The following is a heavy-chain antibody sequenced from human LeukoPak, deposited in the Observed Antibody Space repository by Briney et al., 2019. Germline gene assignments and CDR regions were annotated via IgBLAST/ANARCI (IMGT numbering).Heavy chain of an antibody. D-gene: IGHD1-26*01. CDR3: AKPRDSIVGTTTPTRLATLDI. CDR2: ISTGGGST. V-gene: IGHV3-23*01. CDR1: GFTFSSYA. Sequence: PGGYLRLSCAASGFTFSSYAMNWVRQAPGKGLEWVSAISTGGGSTYYADSVKGRFTISRDNSNNTLYLQMNSLRAEDTAAYYCAKPRDSIVGTTTPTRLATLDIWGQGTMVTVSS. J-gene: IGHJ3*02.